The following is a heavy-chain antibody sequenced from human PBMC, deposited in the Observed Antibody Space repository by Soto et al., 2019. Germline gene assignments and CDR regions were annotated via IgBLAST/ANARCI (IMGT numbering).Heavy chain of an antibody. CDR3: ARDREYSGYAGYYGMDV. CDR2: IWYDGSNK. J-gene: IGHJ6*02. Sequence: QVQLVESGGGVVQPGRSLRLSCAASGFTFSSYGMHWVRQAPGKGLEWVAVIWYDGSNKYYADSVKGRFTISRDNSKNTLYLQMNSRRAEDTAVYYCARDREYSGYAGYYGMDVWGQGTTVTVSS. V-gene: IGHV3-33*01. D-gene: IGHD5-12*01. CDR1: GFTFSSYG.